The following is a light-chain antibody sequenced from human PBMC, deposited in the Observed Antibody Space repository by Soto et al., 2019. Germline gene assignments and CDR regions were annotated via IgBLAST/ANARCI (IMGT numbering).Light chain of an antibody. Sequence: DTQMTQSPSSLSASVGDRVTITCRASQSISRNLNWYQQKPGRAPKLLIYAASSLLSGVPSRFSGSGSGTDFTLTISSLQPEDFATYYCQQSYSTPHTFGQGTKLEIK. J-gene: IGKJ2*01. CDR1: QSISRN. CDR3: QQSYSTPHT. CDR2: AAS. V-gene: IGKV1-39*01.